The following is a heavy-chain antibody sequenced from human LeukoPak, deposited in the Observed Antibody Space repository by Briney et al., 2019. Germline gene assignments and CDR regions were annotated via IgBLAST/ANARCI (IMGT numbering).Heavy chain of an antibody. Sequence: GGSLRLSCTASGFNFGNYAMSWVRQAPGKELEWLGFIRSKASGGAIEYDPSVDGRFTISRDDPKSIAYLQMTSLKTEDTATYFCTREIDGMSAYWGQGTLVTVSS. CDR2: IRSKASGGAI. CDR1: GFNFGNYA. CDR3: TREIDGMSAY. D-gene: IGHD1-14*01. J-gene: IGHJ4*02. V-gene: IGHV3-49*04.